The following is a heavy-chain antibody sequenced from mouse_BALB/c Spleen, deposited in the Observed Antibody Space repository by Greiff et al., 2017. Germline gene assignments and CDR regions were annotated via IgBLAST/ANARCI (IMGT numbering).Heavy chain of an antibody. CDR2: INPGSGGT. CDR3: ARSITTALARYYFDY. D-gene: IGHD1-2*01. J-gene: IGHJ2*01. Sequence: QVQLQQSGAELVRPGTSVKVSCKASGYAFTNYLIEWVKQRPGQGLEWIGVINPGSGGTNYNEKFKGKATLTADKSSSTAYMQLSSLTSDDSAVYFCARSITTALARYYFDYWGQGTTLTDSS. V-gene: IGHV1-54*01. CDR1: GYAFTNYL.